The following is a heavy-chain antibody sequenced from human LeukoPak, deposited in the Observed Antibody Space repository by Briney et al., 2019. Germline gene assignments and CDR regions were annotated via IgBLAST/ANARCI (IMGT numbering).Heavy chain of an antibody. V-gene: IGHV4-59*01. J-gene: IGHJ4*01. CDR3: ASRKLGHDY. Sequence: SETLSLTCAVYGGTFNGYYWSWIRQPPGKGLEWIGYIYYTESSSYNPSLRSRVTISADTSKNQFSLKLSSVTAADTAVYYCASRKLGHDYWGQGTLVTVSS. CDR1: GGTFNGYY. D-gene: IGHD3-16*01. CDR2: IYYTESS.